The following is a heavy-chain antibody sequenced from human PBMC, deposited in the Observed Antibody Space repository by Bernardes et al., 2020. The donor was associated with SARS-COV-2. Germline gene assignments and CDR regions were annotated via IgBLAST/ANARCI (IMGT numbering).Heavy chain of an antibody. Sequence: SSVHVPCKASGGSLSSYAISWVRPAPGQGLAWMERIIPILGIANYAQKLQGRVTITADKSTSTAYMELSSLRSEDTAVYYCASVVCPPRYYYYYGMDVWGQGTTVTVSS. CDR2: IIPILGIA. D-gene: IGHD2-8*01. J-gene: IGHJ6*02. CDR1: GGSLSSYA. V-gene: IGHV1-69*04. CDR3: ASVVCPPRYYYYYGMDV.